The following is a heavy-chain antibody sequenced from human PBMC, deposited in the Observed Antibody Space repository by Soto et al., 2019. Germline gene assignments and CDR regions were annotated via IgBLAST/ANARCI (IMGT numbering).Heavy chain of an antibody. J-gene: IGHJ4*02. D-gene: IGHD3-22*01. CDR3: PRDEHSYARSGYYRLDK. CDR2: ISDRGGST. Sequence: GGSLRLSCAASGFTLSNFAMSWVRQAPGKGLEWVAVISDRGGSTDYAASVKGRFTISRDNSNNTVYLQMNNLRAEDTAVYYCPRDEHSYARSGYYRLDKWGQGTLVTVSS. V-gene: IGHV3-23*01. CDR1: GFTLSNFA.